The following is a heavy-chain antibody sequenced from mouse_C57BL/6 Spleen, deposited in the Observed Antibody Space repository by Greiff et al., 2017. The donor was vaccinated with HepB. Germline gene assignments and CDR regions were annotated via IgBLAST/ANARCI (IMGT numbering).Heavy chain of an antibody. J-gene: IGHJ2*01. V-gene: IGHV5-4*01. CDR1: GFTFSSFA. CDR3: ARDHYYGSSFFDY. CDR2: ISDGGSYT. Sequence: EVHLVESGGGLVKPGGSLKLSCAASGFTFSSFAMSWVRQTPEKRLGWVATISDGGSYTYYPDNVKGRFTISRDNAKNNLYLQMSHLKSEDTAMYYCARDHYYGSSFFDYWGQGTTLTVSS. D-gene: IGHD1-1*01.